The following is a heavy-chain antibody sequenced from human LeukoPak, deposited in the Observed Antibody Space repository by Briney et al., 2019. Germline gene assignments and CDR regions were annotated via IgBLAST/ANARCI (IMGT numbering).Heavy chain of an antibody. CDR3: AKSVHYDYVWGSYRGSYYFDY. J-gene: IGHJ4*02. CDR2: ISYDGSNK. D-gene: IGHD3-16*02. V-gene: IGHV3-30*18. CDR1: GFTFSSYG. Sequence: GGSLRLSCAASGFTFSSYGMHWVRQAPGKGLEWVAVISYDGSNKYYADSVKGRFTISRDNSKNTLYLQMNSLRAEDTAVYYCAKSVHYDYVWGSYRGSYYFDYWGQGTLVTVSS.